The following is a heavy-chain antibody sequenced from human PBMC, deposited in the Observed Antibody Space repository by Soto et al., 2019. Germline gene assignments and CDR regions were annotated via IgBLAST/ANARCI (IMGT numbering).Heavy chain of an antibody. CDR1: GFTFSSYA. V-gene: IGHV3-23*01. J-gene: IGHJ3*02. D-gene: IGHD2-15*01. Sequence: GGSLRLSCAASGFTFSSYAMSWVRQAPGKGLEWVSAISGSGGSTYYADSVKGRFTISRDNSKNTLYLQMNSLRAEDTAVYYCAKDSPPTDIVVVVAATSIDAFDIWGQGTMVTVSS. CDR2: ISGSGGST. CDR3: AKDSPPTDIVVVVAATSIDAFDI.